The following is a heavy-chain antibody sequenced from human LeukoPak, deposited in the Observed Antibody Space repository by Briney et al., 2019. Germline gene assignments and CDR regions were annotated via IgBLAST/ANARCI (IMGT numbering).Heavy chain of an antibody. D-gene: IGHD2-15*01. V-gene: IGHV4-34*01. CDR3: ARKDIVVVVATTSTSFDP. J-gene: IGHJ5*02. Sequence: SETLSLTXAVYGGSFSGYYWSWIRQPPRKGLEWIGEINHSGSTNYNPSLKSRVTISVDTSKNQFSLKLSSVTAADTAVYYCARKDIVVVVATTSTSFDPWGQGTLVTVSS. CDR1: GGSFSGYY. CDR2: INHSGST.